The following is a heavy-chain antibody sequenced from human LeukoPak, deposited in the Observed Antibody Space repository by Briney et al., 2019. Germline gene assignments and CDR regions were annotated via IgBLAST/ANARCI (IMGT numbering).Heavy chain of an antibody. V-gene: IGHV1-2*02. Sequence: ASVKVSCKASGYTFTGYYMHWVRQAPGQGLEWMGWINPNSGGTNYAQKFQGRVTMTRDTSISTAYMELSRLRSDDTAVYYCAGAKVGATAGFDYWGQGTLVTVSS. J-gene: IGHJ4*02. CDR2: INPNSGGT. D-gene: IGHD1-26*01. CDR3: AGAKVGATAGFDY. CDR1: GYTFTGYY.